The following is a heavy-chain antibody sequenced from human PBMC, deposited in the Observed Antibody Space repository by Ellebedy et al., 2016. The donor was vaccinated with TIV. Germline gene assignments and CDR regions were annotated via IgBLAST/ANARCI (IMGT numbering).Heavy chain of an antibody. V-gene: IGHV1-2*02. CDR3: ATGGYSSSWSLHYFDY. D-gene: IGHD6-13*01. CDR2: INPDNGGT. CDR1: GYTFTGYY. Sequence: AASVKVSCKASGYTFTGYYMHWVRQAPGQGLEWMGWINPDNGGTSYAQKFQGRVTMTRDTSVSTAYMELSRLKSDDTAVFYCATGGYSSSWSLHYFDYWGQGTLVTVSS. J-gene: IGHJ4*02.